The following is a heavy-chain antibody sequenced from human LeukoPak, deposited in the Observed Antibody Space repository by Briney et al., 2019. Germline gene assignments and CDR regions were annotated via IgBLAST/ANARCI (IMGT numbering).Heavy chain of an antibody. Sequence: ASVKDSCKVSGYTLTELSMHWVRQAPGKGLEWMGGFDPEDGETIYAQKFQGRVTMTEDTSTDTAYMELSSLRSEDTAVYYCATDAEIIVGARDAFDIWGQGTMVTVSS. D-gene: IGHD1-26*01. V-gene: IGHV1-24*01. CDR1: GYTLTELS. CDR3: ATDAEIIVGARDAFDI. CDR2: FDPEDGET. J-gene: IGHJ3*02.